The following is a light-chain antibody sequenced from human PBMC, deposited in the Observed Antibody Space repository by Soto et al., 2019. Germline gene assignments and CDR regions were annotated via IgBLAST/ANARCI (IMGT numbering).Light chain of an antibody. Sequence: QSVLTQPASVSGSPGQSITISCTGTSSDVGGYNLVAWYQHHPGKAPKLLIYEGIKRPSGVSDRFSGSKSGNTASLTISGLQAEDEADYYCCSYAGSSTWLFGGGTKVTVL. CDR2: EGI. V-gene: IGLV2-23*01. CDR3: CSYAGSSTWL. J-gene: IGLJ3*02. CDR1: SSDVGGYNL.